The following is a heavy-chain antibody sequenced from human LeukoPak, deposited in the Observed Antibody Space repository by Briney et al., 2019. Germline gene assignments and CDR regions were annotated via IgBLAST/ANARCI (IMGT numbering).Heavy chain of an antibody. Sequence: SETLSLTCSVSGGSIGSYYWTWIRQPPGKGLEWLGYIYSSGSTTYNPSLQSRVTISVDTSRNQFSLKLTSVPTADTAIYSCARSATYDYVWGSYRYYDPWGQGALVTVSS. CDR2: IYSSGST. V-gene: IGHV4-59*01. CDR1: GGSIGSYY. J-gene: IGHJ5*02. D-gene: IGHD3-16*02. CDR3: ARSATYDYVWGSYRYYDP.